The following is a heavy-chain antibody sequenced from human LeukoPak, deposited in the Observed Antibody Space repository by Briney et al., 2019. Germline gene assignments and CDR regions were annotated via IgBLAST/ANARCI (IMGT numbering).Heavy chain of an antibody. CDR2: INNVGSGT. J-gene: IGHJ4*02. D-gene: IGHD1-26*01. V-gene: IGHV3-74*01. CDR1: GFTFSSYL. Sequence: GGSLRLSCAASGFTFSSYLMHWVRQAPGKGLVWVSRINNVGSGTTCADSVKGRFTISRDNTKNTLCLQMNSLVDEDTAVYFCAREVSGTSYFDYWGQGTQVTVSS. CDR3: AREVSGTSYFDY.